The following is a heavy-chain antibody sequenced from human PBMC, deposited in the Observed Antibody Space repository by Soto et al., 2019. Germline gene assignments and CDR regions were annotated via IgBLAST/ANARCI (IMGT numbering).Heavy chain of an antibody. Sequence: PSETLSLTCTVSGDTVSSTRWWSWVRLSPGKGLEWIGSIYYSGSTYYNPSLKSRVTISVDTSKNQLSLKLSSVTAADTAVYYCVRGSGKYYYGMDVWGQGTTVTVSS. CDR1: GDTVSSTRW. D-gene: IGHD3-10*01. V-gene: IGHV4-39*01. CDR2: IYYSGST. J-gene: IGHJ6*02. CDR3: VRGSGKYYYGMDV.